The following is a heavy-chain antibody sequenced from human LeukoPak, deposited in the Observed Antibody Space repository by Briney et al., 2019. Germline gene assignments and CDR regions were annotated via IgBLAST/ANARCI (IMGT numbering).Heavy chain of an antibody. V-gene: IGHV3-23*01. CDR2: ISGSGGST. J-gene: IGHJ4*02. Sequence: GGSLRLSCAASGFSFSNYAMTWVRQAPGKGLEWVSAISGSGGSTYYADSVKGRFTISRDNSKNTLYLQMNSLRAEDTAVYYCAKDYYYGSGSYITIDYWGQGTLVTVSS. CDR1: GFSFSNYA. CDR3: AKDYYYGSGSYITIDY. D-gene: IGHD3-10*01.